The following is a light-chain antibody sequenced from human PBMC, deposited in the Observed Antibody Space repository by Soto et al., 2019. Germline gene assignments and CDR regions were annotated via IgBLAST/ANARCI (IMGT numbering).Light chain of an antibody. V-gene: IGKV1-39*01. CDR1: QNISIF. Sequence: DIQMTQSPSSLSASVGDTVPIACQASQNISIFLNWYQQIPGKAPRLLIYAASNLPSGVSSRFSGSGSGTNFTLTIRSLQFEDFATYYCQQSYSTPQTFGQGTKVVI. CDR3: QQSYSTPQT. CDR2: AAS. J-gene: IGKJ1*01.